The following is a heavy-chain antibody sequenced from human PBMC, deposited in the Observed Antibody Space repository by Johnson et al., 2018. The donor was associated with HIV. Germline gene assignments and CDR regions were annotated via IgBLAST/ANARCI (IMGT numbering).Heavy chain of an antibody. CDR2: IGTAGDT. CDR3: ARAKRDYYGSGGVGAFDI. V-gene: IGHV3-13*01. Sequence: VQLVESGGGVVQPGRSLRLSCAASGFTFSSYAMHWVRQATGRGLEWVSGIGTAGDTYYPGSVKGRFTISRENAKNSLYLQMDSLRAGDTALYYCARAKRDYYGSGGVGAFDIWGQGTMVTVSS. J-gene: IGHJ3*02. CDR1: GFTFSSYA. D-gene: IGHD3-10*01.